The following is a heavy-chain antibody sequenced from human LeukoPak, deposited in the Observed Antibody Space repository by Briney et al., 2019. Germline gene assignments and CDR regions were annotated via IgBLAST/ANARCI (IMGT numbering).Heavy chain of an antibody. Sequence: PGGSLRLSCAASGFTFNSYGMHWVRQAPGKGLEWVAFISYDGNNKYYADSVKGRFTISRDNSKNTLYLQMNSLRAEDTAVYYCSKPKGPTIVTAYGMDVWGQGTTVTVSS. CDR1: GFTFNSYG. CDR2: ISYDGNNK. CDR3: SKPKGPTIVTAYGMDV. J-gene: IGHJ6*02. V-gene: IGHV3-30*18. D-gene: IGHD3-22*01.